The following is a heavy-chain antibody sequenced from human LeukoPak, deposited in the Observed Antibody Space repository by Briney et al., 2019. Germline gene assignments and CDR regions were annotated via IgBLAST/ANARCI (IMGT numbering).Heavy chain of an antibody. V-gene: IGHV4-34*01. D-gene: IGHD5-12*01. CDR2: INHSGST. CDR1: GGSFSGYY. J-gene: IGHJ6*03. Sequence: SETLSLTCGVSGGSFSGYYWSWIRQSPGRGLEWIGEINHSGSTNYNPSLKSRVTISVDTSKNQFSLKLSSVTAADTAVYYCAREGAVDIVATIPYYYYYMDVWGKGTTVTVSS. CDR3: AREGAVDIVATIPYYYYYMDV.